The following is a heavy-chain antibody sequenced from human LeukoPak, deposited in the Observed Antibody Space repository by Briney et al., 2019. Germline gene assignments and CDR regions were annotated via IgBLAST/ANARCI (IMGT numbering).Heavy chain of an antibody. V-gene: IGHV3-23*01. CDR1: GFTFSDFG. D-gene: IGHD3-22*01. CDR3: AREQSDSGCSN. Sequence: PGGSLRLSCAASGFTFSDFGMSWVRQAPGEGLEWVSGISGRGSNTYYVDSVKGRFTISSDNSKNTLYLQMSTLSAEDTDVYFCAREQSDSGCSNWGQGTLVTVSS. J-gene: IGHJ4*02. CDR2: ISGRGSNT.